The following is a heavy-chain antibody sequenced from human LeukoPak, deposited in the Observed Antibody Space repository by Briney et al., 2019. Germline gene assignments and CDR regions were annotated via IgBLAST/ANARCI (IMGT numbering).Heavy chain of an antibody. CDR3: ARGRGDRYYFDY. D-gene: IGHD3-10*01. Sequence: SVKVSCKASGGTFSSYAISWVRQAPGQGLEWMGGIIPIFGTANYAQRFQGRVTITADKSTSTAYMELSSLRSEDTAVYYCARGRGDRYYFDYWGQGTLVTVSS. J-gene: IGHJ4*02. CDR2: IIPIFGTA. CDR1: GGTFSSYA. V-gene: IGHV1-69*06.